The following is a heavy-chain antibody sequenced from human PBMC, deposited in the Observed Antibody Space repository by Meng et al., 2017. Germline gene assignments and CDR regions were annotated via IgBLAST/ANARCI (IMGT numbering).Heavy chain of an antibody. CDR2: IYYSGST. Sequence: SETLSLTCTVSGGSISSYYWSWIRQPPGKGLEWIGYIYYSGSTNYNPSLKSRVTISVDTSKNQFSLKLSSVTAADTAVYYCAMGGIVDYYFDYWGQGKLVTVAS. D-gene: IGHD1-26*01. J-gene: IGHJ4*02. CDR3: AMGGIVDYYFDY. CDR1: GGSISSYY. V-gene: IGHV4-59*01.